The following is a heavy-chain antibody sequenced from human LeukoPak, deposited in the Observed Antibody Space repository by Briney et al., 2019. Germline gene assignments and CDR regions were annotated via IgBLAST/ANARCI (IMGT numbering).Heavy chain of an antibody. V-gene: IGHV3-23*01. D-gene: IGHD6-13*01. CDR2: ISGSGSST. CDR3: AKEGGGESSSWYY. J-gene: IGHJ4*02. CDR1: GFTFSSFA. Sequence: GGPLRLSCAASGFTFSSFAMNWVRQAPGKGLEWVSAISGSGSSTYYADSVKGRFTISRDNSKNTLYLQMNSLRVEDTAVYYCAKEGGGESSSWYYWGQGSLVTVSS.